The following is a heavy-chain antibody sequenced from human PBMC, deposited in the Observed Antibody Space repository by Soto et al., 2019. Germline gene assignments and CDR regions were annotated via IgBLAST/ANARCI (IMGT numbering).Heavy chain of an antibody. D-gene: IGHD5-18*01. CDR3: ARVKWIQLWLRFGWFDP. Sequence: AAVKVSCKASGYTFTGYYMHWVRQAPGQGLEWMGWINPNSGGTNYAQKFQGRVTMTRDTSISTAYMELRRLRSDDTAVYYCARVKWIQLWLRFGWFDPWGQGTLVTVSS. CDR2: INPNSGGT. J-gene: IGHJ5*02. CDR1: GYTFTGYY. V-gene: IGHV1-2*02.